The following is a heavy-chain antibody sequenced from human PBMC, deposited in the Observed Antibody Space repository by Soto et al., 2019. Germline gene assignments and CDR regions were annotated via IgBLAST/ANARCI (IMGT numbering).Heavy chain of an antibody. CDR3: ARDLTVTRACSNINCYYDALDI. D-gene: IGHD2-2*01. CDR2: IQEDGSVR. J-gene: IGHJ3*02. V-gene: IGHV3-7*01. Sequence: TGGSLRLSCAASGFTFTSYSMNWVRQAPGMGPEWVANIQEDGSVRYYVDSVEGRFTISRDNAKNSLFLQMNSLRAEDTAVYYCARDLTVTRACSNINCYYDALDIWGQGTMVTVSS. CDR1: GFTFTSYS.